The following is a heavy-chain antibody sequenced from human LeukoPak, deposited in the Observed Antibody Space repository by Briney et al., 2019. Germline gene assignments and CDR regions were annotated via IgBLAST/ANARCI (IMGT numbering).Heavy chain of an antibody. J-gene: IGHJ5*02. CDR1: SGSITNDY. V-gene: IGHV4-59*08. CDR2: ISYSGSV. CDR3: AGVHYGSGSLSSWFDP. Sequence: PSETLSLTCTVSSGSITNDYWTWIRQPPGKGLEWIGYISYSGSVNYNPSLKTRVTMSLDTSRNQFSVNLKSVTAADTAMYYCAGVHYGSGSLSSWFDPWGRGTRVTVSS. D-gene: IGHD3-10*01.